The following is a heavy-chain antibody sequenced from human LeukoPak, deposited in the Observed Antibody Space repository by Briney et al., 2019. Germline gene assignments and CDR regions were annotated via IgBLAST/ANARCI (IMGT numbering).Heavy chain of an antibody. Sequence: SETVSLTCAVYGGSFSGYYWSWIRQPPGKGLEWIGEINHSGSTNYNPSLKSRVTISVDTSKNQFSLKLSSVTAADTAVYYCARYSSRFDPWGQGTLVTVSS. CDR3: ARYSSRFDP. CDR2: INHSGST. J-gene: IGHJ5*02. CDR1: GGSFSGYY. D-gene: IGHD6-13*01. V-gene: IGHV4-34*01.